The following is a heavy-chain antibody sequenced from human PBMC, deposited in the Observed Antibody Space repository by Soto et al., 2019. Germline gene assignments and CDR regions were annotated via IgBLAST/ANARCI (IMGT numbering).Heavy chain of an antibody. CDR3: ATSYGSGSTHFES. CDR1: GGTFSSYT. D-gene: IGHD3-10*01. V-gene: IGHV1-69*02. Sequence: QAQLVQSGAEVKKPGSSVKVSCSASGGTFSSYTLSWVRQAPGQRLEWVGRVNPIVGMSNSAPKFHGRVTMTADKSTSPADRTLAGLKSGDTAVYYCATSYGSGSTHFESWGQGTLVTVSS. J-gene: IGHJ4*02. CDR2: VNPIVGMS.